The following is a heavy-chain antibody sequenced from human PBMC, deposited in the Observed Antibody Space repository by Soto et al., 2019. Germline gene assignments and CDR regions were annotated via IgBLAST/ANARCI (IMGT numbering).Heavy chain of an antibody. CDR3: ARGQTVTRYYYYYYGMDV. CDR2: ISYDGSNK. J-gene: IGHJ6*02. Sequence: GGSLRLSCAASGFTFSSYAMHWVRQAPGKGLEWVAVISYDGSNKYYADSVKGRFTISRDNSKNTLYLQMNSLRAEDTAVYYCARGQTVTRYYYYYYGMDVWGQGTTVTVSS. V-gene: IGHV3-30-3*01. CDR1: GFTFSSYA. D-gene: IGHD4-17*01.